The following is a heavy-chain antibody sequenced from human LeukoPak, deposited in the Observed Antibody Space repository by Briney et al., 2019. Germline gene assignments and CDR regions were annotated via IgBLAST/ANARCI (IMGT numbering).Heavy chain of an antibody. J-gene: IGHJ5*02. V-gene: IGHV4-59*01. D-gene: IGHD5-24*01. CDR2: IYYSGST. CDR1: GGSISSYY. CDR3: ARTGTREMLNWFDP. Sequence: SETLSLTCTVSGGSISSYYWSWIRQPPGKGLEWIGYIYYSGSTNYNPSLKSRVTISVDTSKNQFSLKLSSVTAADTAVYYCARTGTREMLNWFDPWGQGTLVTVSS.